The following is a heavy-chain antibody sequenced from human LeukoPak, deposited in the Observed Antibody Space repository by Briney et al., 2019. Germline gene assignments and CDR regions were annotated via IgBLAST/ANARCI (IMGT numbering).Heavy chain of an antibody. V-gene: IGHV4-59*01. D-gene: IGHD3-10*01. CDR1: GGSLSYYY. J-gene: IGHJ4*02. Sequence: SETLSLTCTVSGGSLSYYYWSWIRQPPGKGLEWIGYIYFLGSTNYNPSLQSRVTISVDTPKNQFSLNLSSVTAADTVIYFCARSSGVDAYYFDYWGQGTLVTVSS. CDR3: ARSSGVDAYYFDY. CDR2: IYFLGST.